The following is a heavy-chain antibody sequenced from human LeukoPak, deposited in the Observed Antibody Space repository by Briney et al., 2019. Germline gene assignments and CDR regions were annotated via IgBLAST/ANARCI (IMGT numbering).Heavy chain of an antibody. CDR1: GGTFSSYA. Sequence: SVKVSCKASGGTFSSYAISWVRQAPGQGLEWMGRIIPILGIANYAQKFQGRVTITADKSTSTAYMELSSLRSEDTAVYYCARLETGFVESGSYYDYWGQGTLVTVS. CDR2: IIPILGIA. J-gene: IGHJ4*02. V-gene: IGHV1-69*04. D-gene: IGHD1-26*01. CDR3: ARLETGFVESGSYYDY.